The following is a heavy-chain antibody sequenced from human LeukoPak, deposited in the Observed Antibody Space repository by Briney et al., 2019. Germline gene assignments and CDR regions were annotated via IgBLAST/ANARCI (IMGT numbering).Heavy chain of an antibody. J-gene: IGHJ5*02. Sequence: PSETLSLTCTVSGGSISSSTYFWGWIRQPPGKGLEWIGTIYYSGSTYYNPSLKSRVTISVDSSKHQFSLRLSSVTAADTAVYYCARESLTWLQSRTSWFDPWGQGTLVTVSS. CDR3: ARESLTWLQSRTSWFDP. V-gene: IGHV4-39*07. D-gene: IGHD5-24*01. CDR2: IYYSGST. CDR1: GGSISSSTYF.